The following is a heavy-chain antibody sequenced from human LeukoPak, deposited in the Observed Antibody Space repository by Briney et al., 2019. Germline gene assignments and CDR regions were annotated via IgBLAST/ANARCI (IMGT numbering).Heavy chain of an antibody. V-gene: IGHV3-21*06. CDR1: GFTFNTYT. J-gene: IGHJ1*01. CDR2: ITGSTKYI. D-gene: IGHD3-10*01. Sequence: GGSLRLSCAASGFTFNTYTMNWVRQAPGKGLEWVSAITGSTKYIPSNIYYADAVQGRFTISRDDAKNLVYLQMNSLRAEDTAMYYCAKFGGITPGHWGQGTLVTVSS. CDR3: AKFGGITPGH.